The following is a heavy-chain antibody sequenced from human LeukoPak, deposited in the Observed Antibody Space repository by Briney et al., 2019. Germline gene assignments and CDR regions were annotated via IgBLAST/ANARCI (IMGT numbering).Heavy chain of an antibody. CDR2: IWYDGSNK. CDR1: GFTFSSYG. V-gene: IGHV3-33*01. Sequence: GGSLRLSCAASGFTFSSYGMHWVRQAPGKGLEWVAVIWYDGSNKYYADSVKGRFTISRDNAKNSLYLQMNSLRAEDTAVYYCARATSFDYWGQGTLVTVSS. J-gene: IGHJ4*02. CDR3: ARATSFDY.